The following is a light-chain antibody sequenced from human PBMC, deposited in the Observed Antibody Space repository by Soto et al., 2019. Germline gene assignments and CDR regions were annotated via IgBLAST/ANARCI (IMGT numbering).Light chain of an antibody. V-gene: IGLV2-14*01. J-gene: IGLJ2*01. CDR3: NSYTSSSTLMV. Sequence: QPVLTQPASVSGSPGQSITISCTGTSSDVGDYNYVSWYQQHPGKAPKLMIYEVSNRPSGVSNRFSGSKSGNTASLTISGLQAEDESYYYCNSYTSSSTLMVFGGGTKLTVL. CDR1: SSDVGDYNY. CDR2: EVS.